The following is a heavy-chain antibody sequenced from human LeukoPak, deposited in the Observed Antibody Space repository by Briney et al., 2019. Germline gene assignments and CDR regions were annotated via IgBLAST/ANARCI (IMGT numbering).Heavy chain of an antibody. CDR3: ARGGGSYYYGMDV. Sequence: GGSLRLSCAASGFTFSNAWMSWVRQAAGKGLEWVSVIYRGGSTYYADSVKGRFTISRDNSKNTLYLQMNSLRDEDTAVYYCARGGGSYYYGMDVWGQGTTVTVSS. V-gene: IGHV3-66*01. CDR2: IYRGGST. D-gene: IGHD1-26*01. CDR1: GFTFSNAW. J-gene: IGHJ6*02.